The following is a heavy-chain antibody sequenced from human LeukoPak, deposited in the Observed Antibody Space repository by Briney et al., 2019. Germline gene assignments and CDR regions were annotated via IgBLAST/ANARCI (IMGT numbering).Heavy chain of an antibody. J-gene: IGHJ3*02. CDR3: ARHRWLWDAFDI. CDR2: LYNTGST. D-gene: IGHD3-22*01. Sequence: SETLSLTCTVSGDSISSYYWSWIRQPPGKGLEWIGCLYNTGSTKYNPSLKSRVTVSVDTSKNQFSLKLSSVAAADTAVYYCARHRWLWDAFDIWGQGTMVTVSS. CDR1: GDSISSYY. V-gene: IGHV4-59*08.